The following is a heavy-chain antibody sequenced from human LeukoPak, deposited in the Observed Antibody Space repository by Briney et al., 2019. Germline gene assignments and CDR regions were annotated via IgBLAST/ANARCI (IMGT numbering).Heavy chain of an antibody. CDR3: ARQRGRITMVRGFFHY. CDR1: GGSFSGYY. CDR2: INHSGST. J-gene: IGHJ4*02. Sequence: PSETLSLTCAVYGGSFSGYYWSWIRQPPGKGLEWIGEINHSGSTNYNPSLKSRVTISVDTSKNQFSLKLSSVTAADTAVYYCARQRGRITMVRGFFHYWGQGTLVTVSS. D-gene: IGHD3-10*01. V-gene: IGHV4-34*01.